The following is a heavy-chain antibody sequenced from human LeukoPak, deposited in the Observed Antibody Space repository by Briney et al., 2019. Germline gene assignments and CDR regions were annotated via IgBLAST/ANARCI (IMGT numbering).Heavy chain of an antibody. CDR1: GGSISSYY. V-gene: IGHV4-4*07. CDR2: IYTSGST. D-gene: IGHD2-2*01. J-gene: IGHJ6*03. Sequence: PSETLSLTCTVSGGSISSYYWSWIRQPAGKGLERIGRIYTSGSTNYNPSLKSRVTMSVDTSKNQFSLKLSSVTAADTAVYYCATSRRSNYYYMDVWGKGTTVTVSS. CDR3: ATSRRSNYYYMDV.